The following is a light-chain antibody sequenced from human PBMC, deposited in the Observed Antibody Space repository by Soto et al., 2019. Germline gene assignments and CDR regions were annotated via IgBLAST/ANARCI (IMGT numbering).Light chain of an antibody. V-gene: IGKV3-15*01. Sequence: EIVMTQSPATLSVSPGERATLSCRASQSVSSNLAWYQQKPGQAPRILIYGASTRATGIPARFSGSGSGTEFTLTLSSLLSEDFAVYYCQQYNNWRLTFGGGTKVDIK. J-gene: IGKJ4*01. CDR3: QQYNNWRLT. CDR2: GAS. CDR1: QSVSSN.